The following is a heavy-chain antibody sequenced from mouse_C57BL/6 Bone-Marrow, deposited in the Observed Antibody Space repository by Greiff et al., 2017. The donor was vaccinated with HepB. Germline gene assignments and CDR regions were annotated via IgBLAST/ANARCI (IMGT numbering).Heavy chain of an antibody. Sequence: EVQGVESGEGLVKPGGSLKLSCAASGFTFSSYAMSWVRQTPEKRLEWVAYISSGGDYIYYADTVKGRFTISRDNARNTLYLQMSSLKSEDTAMYYCTRGPYYYGSSAYFDYWGQGTTLTVSS. V-gene: IGHV5-9-1*02. CDR1: GFTFSSYA. D-gene: IGHD1-1*01. CDR2: ISSGGDYI. CDR3: TRGPYYYGSSAYFDY. J-gene: IGHJ2*01.